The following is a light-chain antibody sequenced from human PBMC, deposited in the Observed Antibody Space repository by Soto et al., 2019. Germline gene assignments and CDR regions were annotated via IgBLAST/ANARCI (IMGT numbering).Light chain of an antibody. CDR1: QTILYSSNNKNY. CDR3: QQYYSIPRA. CDR2: WAS. V-gene: IGKV4-1*01. Sequence: DIVLTQSPDSLAVSLGERATINYKSSQTILYSSNNKNYLAWYQQRPGQPPKLLISWASTRESGVPDRFSGSGSGTDFTLTINNLQAEDVAVYYCQQYYSIPRAFGQGTRVEIK. J-gene: IGKJ1*01.